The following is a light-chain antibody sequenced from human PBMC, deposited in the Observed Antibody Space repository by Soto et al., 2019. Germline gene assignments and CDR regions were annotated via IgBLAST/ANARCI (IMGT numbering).Light chain of an antibody. J-gene: IGKJ1*01. Sequence: AIQLTQSPSSLSASVGDRVTITCRASQGIDSALAWYQQRPGKAPKLLIYDASSLESGVPSRFSGSGSGTEFTLTISSLQPDDFATYYCQHYNSYSEAFGQGTKVDIK. V-gene: IGKV1-13*02. CDR3: QHYNSYSEA. CDR1: QGIDSA. CDR2: DAS.